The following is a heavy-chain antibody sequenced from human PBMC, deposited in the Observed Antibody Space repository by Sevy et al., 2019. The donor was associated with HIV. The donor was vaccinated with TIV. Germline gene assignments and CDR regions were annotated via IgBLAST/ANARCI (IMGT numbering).Heavy chain of an antibody. CDR1: GFTFSSYG. D-gene: IGHD5-12*01. V-gene: IGHV3-33*01. Sequence: GGSLRLSCAASGFTFSSYGMHWVRQAPGKGVEWVAVIWYDGSNKYYADSVKGRFTISRDNSKNTLYLQMNSLRAEDTAVYYCARDAADSRDGYNYHFDYWGQGTLVTVSS. J-gene: IGHJ4*02. CDR3: ARDAADSRDGYNYHFDY. CDR2: IWYDGSNK.